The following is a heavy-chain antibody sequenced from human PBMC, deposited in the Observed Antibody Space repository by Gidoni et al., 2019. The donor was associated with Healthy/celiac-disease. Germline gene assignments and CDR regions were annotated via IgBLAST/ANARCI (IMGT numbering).Heavy chain of an antibody. D-gene: IGHD4-17*01. Sequence: SWVRQAPGQGLEWMGGIIPIFGTANYAQKFQGRVTITADESTSTAYMELSSLRSEDTAVYYCARSETFTTVVEEYNWFDPWGQGTLVTVSS. J-gene: IGHJ5*02. V-gene: IGHV1-69*01. CDR3: ARSETFTTVVEEYNWFDP. CDR2: IIPIFGTA.